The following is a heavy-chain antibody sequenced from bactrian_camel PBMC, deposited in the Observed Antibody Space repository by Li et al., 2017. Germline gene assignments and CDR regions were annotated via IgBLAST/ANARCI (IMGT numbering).Heavy chain of an antibody. D-gene: IGHD1*01. CDR1: GDTISRYC. Sequence: VQLVESGGGSVQVGGSLRLSCVASGDTISRYCMGWFRQIPDKEREGVAAADSDGMISVENSLKGRFTVSRDNAKNTLYLQMSSLKPEDTAVYYGAAG. V-gene: IGHV3S55*01. CDR2: ADSDGMI.